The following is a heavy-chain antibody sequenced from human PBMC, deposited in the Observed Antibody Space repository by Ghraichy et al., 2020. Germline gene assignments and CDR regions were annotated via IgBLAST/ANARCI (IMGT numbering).Heavy chain of an antibody. CDR3: ARPRRCLAFDASNI. D-gene: IGHD5/OR15-5a*01. V-gene: IGHV3-11*03. CDR1: GFTFSDYY. Sequence: GGSLRLSCAASGFTFSDYYMIWIRQAPGKGLEWVSYISGSTNFTKYADSVKGRFTISRDNAKNALFLQMNSLRDDDTAVYYCARPRRCLAFDASNIWGHGTMVTVSS. J-gene: IGHJ3*02. CDR2: ISGSTNFT.